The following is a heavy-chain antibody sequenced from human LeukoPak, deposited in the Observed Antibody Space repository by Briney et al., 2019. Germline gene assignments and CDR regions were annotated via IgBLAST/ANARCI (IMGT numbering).Heavy chain of an antibody. D-gene: IGHD3-22*01. J-gene: IGHJ3*02. V-gene: IGHV3-23*01. CDR2: SSGSCGST. CDR1: GFTFSSYA. CDR3: AKCDSSGSTGPNAFDI. Sequence: GGAVRLSCAACGFTFSSYAMSGVGQAPGKGREGVSASSGSCGSTYYADSVKGRFTISRDNSKNTLYLQMNSLRAEDTAVYYCAKCDSSGSTGPNAFDIWGQGTMVTVPS.